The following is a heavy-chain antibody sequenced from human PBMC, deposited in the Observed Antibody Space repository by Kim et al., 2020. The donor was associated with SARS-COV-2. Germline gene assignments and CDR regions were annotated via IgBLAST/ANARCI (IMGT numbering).Heavy chain of an antibody. V-gene: IGHV4-61*01. CDR1: GGSVSSGSYY. CDR3: ARVGDPYDSSGYYQDPFDY. Sequence: SETLSLTCTVSGGSVSSGSYYWSWIRQPPGKGLEWIGYIYYSGSTNYNPSLKSRVTISVDTSKNQFSLKLSSVTAADTAVYYCARVGDPYDSSGYYQDPFDYWGQGTLVTVSS. CDR2: IYYSGST. J-gene: IGHJ4*02. D-gene: IGHD3-22*01.